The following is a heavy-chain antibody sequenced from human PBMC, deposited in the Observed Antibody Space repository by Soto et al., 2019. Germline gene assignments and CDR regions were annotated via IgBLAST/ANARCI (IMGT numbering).Heavy chain of an antibody. Sequence: NPSETLSLTCTVPGGSISSYYWSWIRQPPGKGLEWIGYIYYSGSTNYNPSLKSRVTISVDTSKNQFSLKLSSVTAADTAVYYCARSKDYDKDGHFDYWGQGTLVTVSS. CDR3: ARSKDYDKDGHFDY. V-gene: IGHV4-59*01. CDR2: IYYSGST. CDR1: GGSISSYY. D-gene: IGHD3-22*01. J-gene: IGHJ4*02.